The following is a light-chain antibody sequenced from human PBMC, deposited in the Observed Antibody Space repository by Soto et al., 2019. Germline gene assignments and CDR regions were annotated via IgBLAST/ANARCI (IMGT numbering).Light chain of an antibody. V-gene: IGLV2-14*01. CDR3: SSFKSSVTYV. CDR2: DVS. Sequence: QSALTQPASVSGSPGQSITISCTGTSSDVGGHNSVSWYRQDPGKAPKLMIYDVSNRPSGVSDRFSGSKSGNTASLTISGLQIEEEADYYCSSFKSSVTYVFGTGTKVTV. CDR1: SSDVGGHNS. J-gene: IGLJ1*01.